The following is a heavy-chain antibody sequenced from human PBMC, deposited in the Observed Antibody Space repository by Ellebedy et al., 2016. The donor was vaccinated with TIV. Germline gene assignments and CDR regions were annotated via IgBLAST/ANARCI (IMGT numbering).Heavy chain of an antibody. Sequence: SETLSLTCTVSGGSISTYYWSWIRQPPGKGLEWIGYIYYSGTTNFNPSLKSRVTMSVDTSKNQFSLKLSSVTAADTAMYFCARDRGSGWYDFDYWGPGTLVTVSS. CDR2: IYYSGTT. CDR1: GGSISTYY. V-gene: IGHV4-59*01. J-gene: IGHJ4*02. D-gene: IGHD6-19*01. CDR3: ARDRGSGWYDFDY.